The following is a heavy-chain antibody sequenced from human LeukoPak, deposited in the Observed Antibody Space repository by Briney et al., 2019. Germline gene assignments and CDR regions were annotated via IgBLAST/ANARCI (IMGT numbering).Heavy chain of an antibody. CDR2: ISDAGSEK. CDR3: AKNVGRDGYNDYFDY. Sequence: GQSLRLSCAASGFSFSTYGVHWVRHAPGKWREWVAVISDAGSEKYYADSVKGRFTISRDNSKNTVYLQMNSLRPDDTAMYYCAKNVGRDGYNDYFDYWGQGTLVTVSS. J-gene: IGHJ4*02. D-gene: IGHD5-24*01. CDR1: GFSFSTYG. V-gene: IGHV3-30*18.